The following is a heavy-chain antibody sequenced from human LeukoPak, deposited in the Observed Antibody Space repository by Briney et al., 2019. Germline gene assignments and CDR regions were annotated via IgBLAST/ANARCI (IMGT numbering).Heavy chain of an antibody. CDR2: IYPGDSDT. V-gene: IGHV5-51*01. D-gene: IGHD3-9*01. CDR1: GYSFTSYW. Sequence: GESLKISCKGSGYSFTSYWIGWVRQMPGKGLEWMGVIYPGDSDTRYSPSFQGQVTISADKSISTAYLQWSSLKASDTAIFFFAQKAAYDILTGYYPWGQGTLVTVSS. CDR3: AQKAAYDILTGYYP. J-gene: IGHJ4*02.